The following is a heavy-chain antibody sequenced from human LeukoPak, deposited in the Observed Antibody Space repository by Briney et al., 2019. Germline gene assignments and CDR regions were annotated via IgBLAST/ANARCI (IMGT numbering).Heavy chain of an antibody. CDR1: GCTLSSAW. CDR3: AKYCISADCYANWFGP. Sequence: GGSLRLSCADSGCTLSSAWMTWVRQAPGKGLEWVGLSKSKTDGGTTDYAAPVKGRFTISRDDSKNTLYLQMNSLKTEDTAVYYCAKYCISADCYANWFGPWGRGTLVTVSS. V-gene: IGHV3-15*01. J-gene: IGHJ5*02. D-gene: IGHD2-2*01. CDR2: SKSKTDGGTT.